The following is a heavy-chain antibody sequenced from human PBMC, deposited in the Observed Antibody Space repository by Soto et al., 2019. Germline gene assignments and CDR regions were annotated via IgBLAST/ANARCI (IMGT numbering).Heavy chain of an antibody. CDR3: ARTGIVLVPASLYYYGMVV. Sequence: QVQLVQSGAEVKTPGSSVKVSCKASGGTFSSYAISWVRQAPGQGLEWMGGIIPIFGTANYAQKFQGRVTITAEQSTSTDYMELSSLRSEDTAVYYCARTGIVLVPASLYYYGMVVWGQGTTVTVSS. D-gene: IGHD2-2*01. J-gene: IGHJ6*02. CDR2: IIPIFGTA. V-gene: IGHV1-69*12. CDR1: GGTFSSYA.